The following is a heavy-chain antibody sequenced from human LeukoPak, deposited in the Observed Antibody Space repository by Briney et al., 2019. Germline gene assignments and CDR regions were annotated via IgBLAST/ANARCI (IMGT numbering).Heavy chain of an antibody. D-gene: IGHD5-24*01. CDR2: ISGSGGST. J-gene: IGHJ4*02. CDR1: GFTFSSYA. V-gene: IGHV3-23*01. CDR3: AKVGGDGYNWYYFDY. Sequence: GGSLRLSCAASGFTFSSYAMSWVRQAPGKGLGWVSAISGSGGSTYYADSVKGRFTISRDNSKNTLYLQMNSLRAEDTAVYYCAKVGGDGYNWYYFDYWGQGTLVTVSS.